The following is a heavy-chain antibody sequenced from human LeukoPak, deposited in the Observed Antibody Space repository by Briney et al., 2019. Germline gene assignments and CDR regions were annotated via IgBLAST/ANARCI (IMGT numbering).Heavy chain of an antibody. CDR2: IIPIFGIA. Sequence: SVKVSCKASGGTFSSYAISWVRQAPGQGLEWMGRIIPIFGIANYARKFQGRVTITADKSTSTAYMELSSLRSEDTAVYYCAISRRSGYCSSTSCYTDYYYYGMDVWGQGTTVTVSS. CDR3: AISRRSGYCSSTSCYTDYYYYGMDV. CDR1: GGTFSSYA. V-gene: IGHV1-69*04. D-gene: IGHD2-2*02. J-gene: IGHJ6*02.